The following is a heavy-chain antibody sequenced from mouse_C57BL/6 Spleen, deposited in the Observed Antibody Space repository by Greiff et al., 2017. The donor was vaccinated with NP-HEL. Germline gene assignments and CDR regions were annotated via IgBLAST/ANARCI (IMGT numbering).Heavy chain of an antibody. D-gene: IGHD2-2*01. V-gene: IGHV1-64*01. CDR2: IHPNSGST. CDR1: GYTFTSYW. CDR3: ARSRYGYENYFDY. J-gene: IGHJ2*01. Sequence: QVQLQQPGAELVKPGASVKLSCKASGYTFTSYWMHWVKQRPGQGLEWIGMIHPNSGSTNYNEKFKSKATLTVDKSSSTAYMQLSSLTSEDSAVYYCARSRYGYENYFDYWGQGTTLTVSS.